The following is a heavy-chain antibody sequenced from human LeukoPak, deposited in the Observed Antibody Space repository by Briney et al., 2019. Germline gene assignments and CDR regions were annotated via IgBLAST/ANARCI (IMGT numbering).Heavy chain of an antibody. J-gene: IGHJ4*02. Sequence: PSETLSLTCTVSGDSINNYYWSWIRQPPGKGLEWIGYIYYSGSTNYNPSLKNRVTISVDTSKNQFSLKLNSVTAADTAIYYCARLRNGLIVLKPSVIVDSWGRGALVTVSS. CDR2: IYYSGST. CDR3: ARLRNGLIVLKPSVIVDS. V-gene: IGHV4-59*01. CDR1: GDSINNYY. D-gene: IGHD2-8*01.